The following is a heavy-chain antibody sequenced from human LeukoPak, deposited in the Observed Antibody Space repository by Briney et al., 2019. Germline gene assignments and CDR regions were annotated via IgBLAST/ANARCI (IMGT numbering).Heavy chain of an antibody. CDR3: ARAPYGDYCYFDY. V-gene: IGHV3-21*01. CDR1: GFTFSSYT. Sequence: PGGPLRLSCAASGFTFSSYTMNWVRQAPGKGLEWVSSISSSGTYIYYADSVKGRFTISRDNAKNSLYLQVHSLRAEDTAVYYCARAPYGDYCYFDYWGQGTLVTVSS. CDR2: ISSSGTYI. D-gene: IGHD4-17*01. J-gene: IGHJ4*02.